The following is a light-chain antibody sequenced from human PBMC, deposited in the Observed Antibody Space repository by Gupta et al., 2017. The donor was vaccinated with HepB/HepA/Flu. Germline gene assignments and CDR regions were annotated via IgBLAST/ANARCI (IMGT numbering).Light chain of an antibody. CDR1: HEISNY. Sequence: DIQMTQSPSSLSASVGDRVTITCQASHEISNYLNWYQQKPGKAPKLLIYDASTVETGVSSRFSGSGSGTDFSFTISSLRPEDFATYYCQQNNKVPLTFGGGTKVEIK. V-gene: IGKV1-33*01. CDR3: QQNNKVPLT. J-gene: IGKJ4*01. CDR2: DAS.